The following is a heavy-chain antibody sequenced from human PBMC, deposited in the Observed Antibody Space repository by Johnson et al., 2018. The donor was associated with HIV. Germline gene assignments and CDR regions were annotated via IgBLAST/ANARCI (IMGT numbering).Heavy chain of an antibody. CDR2: INNDGSST. CDR1: GFTFSSYW. Sequence: MQLVESGGGLVQPGGSLRLSCAASGFTFSSYWMHWVRQVPGKGLVWVSRINNDGSSTSYADSVKGRFTISRDNSKNTLYLQMGSLRVEDMAVYYCARSDVDIVATILFDIWGQGTMVTVSS. J-gene: IGHJ3*02. V-gene: IGHV3-74*02. D-gene: IGHD5-12*01. CDR3: ARSDVDIVATILFDI.